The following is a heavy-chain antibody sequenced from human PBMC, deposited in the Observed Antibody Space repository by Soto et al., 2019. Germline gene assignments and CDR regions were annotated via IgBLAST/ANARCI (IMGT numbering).Heavy chain of an antibody. CDR3: AKETYYYDSSGASYLDY. V-gene: IGHV3-9*01. CDR1: GFTFDDYA. Sequence: EVQLVESGGGLVQPGRSLRLSCAASGFTFDDYAMHWVRQAPGKGLEWVSGISWNSGSIGYADSVKGRFTISRDNAKNSLYLQMNSLRAEDTALYYCAKETYYYDSSGASYLDYWGQGTLVTVSS. D-gene: IGHD3-22*01. J-gene: IGHJ4*02. CDR2: ISWNSGSI.